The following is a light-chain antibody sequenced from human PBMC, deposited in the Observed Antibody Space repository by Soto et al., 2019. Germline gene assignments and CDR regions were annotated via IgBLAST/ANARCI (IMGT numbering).Light chain of an antibody. V-gene: IGKV1-27*01. CDR2: AAP. CDR1: QGSSNY. Sequence: DIQMTQSPSSLSASVGDRVTITCRASQGSSNYLAWYPKKPGKVPKLLIYAAPTLQSEVPSRFSGSVSGTDFTLTISSLQAEDGATYYCQTYNSSPLTIGHRNKVAIK. CDR3: QTYNSSPLT. J-gene: IGKJ1*01.